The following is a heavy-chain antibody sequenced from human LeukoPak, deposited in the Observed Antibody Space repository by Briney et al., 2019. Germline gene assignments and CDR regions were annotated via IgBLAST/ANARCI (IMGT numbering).Heavy chain of an antibody. V-gene: IGHV1-24*01. CDR1: GYTLTELS. CDR3: ATVHQLLEGGWFDP. Sequence: ASVKVSCKVSGYTLTELSMHWVRQAPGKGLEWMGGFDPEDGETIYAQKFQGRVTMTEDTSTDTAYMELSSLRSEDTAVYYCATVHQLLEGGWFDPWGQGTLVTVSS. CDR2: FDPEDGET. D-gene: IGHD2-2*01. J-gene: IGHJ5*02.